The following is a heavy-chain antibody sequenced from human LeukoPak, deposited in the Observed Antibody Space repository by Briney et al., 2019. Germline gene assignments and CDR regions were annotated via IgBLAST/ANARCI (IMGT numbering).Heavy chain of an antibody. D-gene: IGHD3-3*01. J-gene: IGHJ5*02. Sequence: SETLSLTCTVSGGSTSSYYWSWIRQPPGKGLEWIGYIYTSGSTNYNPSLKSRVTISVDTSKNQFSLKLSSVTAADTAVYYCARHGITIFGVVTPFDPWGQGTLVTVSS. V-gene: IGHV4-4*09. CDR2: IYTSGST. CDR3: ARHGITIFGVVTPFDP. CDR1: GGSTSSYY.